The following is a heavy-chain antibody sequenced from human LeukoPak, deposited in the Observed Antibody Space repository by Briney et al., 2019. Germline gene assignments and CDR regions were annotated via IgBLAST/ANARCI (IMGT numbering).Heavy chain of an antibody. CDR1: GFTFSRHG. J-gene: IGHJ4*02. CDR3: ARGDHAVVTAIHFWMIDY. Sequence: GGTLRLSCVASGFTFSRHGMNWVRQAPGKGLEWVSGISPSGDIKYYVDSVKGRFTVSRDNSKNTLYLQMNSLRAEDTAVYYCARGDHAVVTAIHFWMIDYWGQGTLVTVSS. CDR2: ISPSGDIK. D-gene: IGHD2-21*02. V-gene: IGHV3-23*01.